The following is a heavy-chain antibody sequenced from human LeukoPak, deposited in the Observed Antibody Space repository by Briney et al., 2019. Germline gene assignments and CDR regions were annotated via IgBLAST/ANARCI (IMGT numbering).Heavy chain of an antibody. CDR3: ARLANGSYFDY. CDR2: INHSGST. Sequence: SETLSLTCAVYGGSFSGYYWSWIRQPPGKGLEWIGEINHSGSTNYNPSLKSRVTISVDTSKNQFSLKLSSATAADTAVYYCARLANGSYFDYWGQGTLVTVSS. CDR1: GGSFSGYY. D-gene: IGHD5-24*01. J-gene: IGHJ4*02. V-gene: IGHV4-34*01.